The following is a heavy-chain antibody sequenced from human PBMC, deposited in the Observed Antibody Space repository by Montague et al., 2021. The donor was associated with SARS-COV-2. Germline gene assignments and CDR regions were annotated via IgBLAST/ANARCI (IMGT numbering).Heavy chain of an antibody. Sequence: SLRLSCAASGFTFSSYAMHWVRQAPGKGLEWVAVISYDGSNKYYADSVKGRFTISRDNSKNTLYLQMNSLRAEDTAVYYCARDVLLNNGYNTFFDYWGQGTLVTVSS. CDR3: ARDVLLNNGYNTFFDY. V-gene: IGHV3-30*04. CDR2: ISYDGSNK. D-gene: IGHD5-24*01. J-gene: IGHJ4*02. CDR1: GFTFSSYA.